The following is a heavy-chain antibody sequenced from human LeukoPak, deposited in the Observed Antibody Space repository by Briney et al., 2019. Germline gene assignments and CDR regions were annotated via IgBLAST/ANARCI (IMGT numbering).Heavy chain of an antibody. CDR3: AKDGDYQLQYLGGTPLN. V-gene: IGHV3-23*01. CDR1: GFTFHNNG. J-gene: IGHJ4*02. D-gene: IGHD2-2*02. CDR2: ISGSSRST. Sequence: GGSLGLSCAASGFTFHNNGMSWVRQAPGKGLEWVSAISGSSRSTYHAESVKGRFTISRDNSKSTLYLQMNNLRAEDTAVYYCAKDGDYQLQYLGGTPLNWGQGTLVTVSS.